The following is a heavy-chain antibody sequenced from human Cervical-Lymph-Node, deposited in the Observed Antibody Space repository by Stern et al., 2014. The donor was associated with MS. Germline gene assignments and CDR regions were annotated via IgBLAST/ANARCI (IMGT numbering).Heavy chain of an antibody. CDR2: IIPIISIA. CDR1: GGAFNVYA. V-gene: IGHV1-69*01. CDR3: ARDGRHTNNYGLDV. Sequence: QVQLVQSGAEVKKPGSSVKVSCQASGGAFNVYAINWLRQAPGQGLEWMGGIIPIISIANYAQKFQGRVMITADESTRTSSMQLSSLTSNDTAVYYCARDGRHTNNYGLDVWGQGTTVTVSS. J-gene: IGHJ6*02.